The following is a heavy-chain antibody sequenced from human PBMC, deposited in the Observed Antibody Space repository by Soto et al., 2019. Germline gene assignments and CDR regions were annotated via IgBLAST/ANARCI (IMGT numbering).Heavy chain of an antibody. D-gene: IGHD3-22*01. J-gene: IGHJ5*02. CDR1: GGAILDSTYY. CDR3: AKQATGYYSAGFDP. CDR2: IFYSGGT. Sequence: QLLLQESGPGLVKPSETLSLTCTVSGGAILDSTYYWAWIRQPPGKGLEWIGTIFYSGGTFYTPSRXXXVXXSVATSKNQFSLKLTSVTAADSAGYVSAKQATGYYSAGFDPWGQGTQVTVSS. V-gene: IGHV4-39*01.